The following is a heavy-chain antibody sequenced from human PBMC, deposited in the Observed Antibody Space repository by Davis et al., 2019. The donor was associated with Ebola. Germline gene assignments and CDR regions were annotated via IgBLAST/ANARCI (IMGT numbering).Heavy chain of an antibody. J-gene: IGHJ1*01. CDR2: IYSSGRT. D-gene: IGHD3-16*01. CDR3: ARGISGGTVTLGD. CDR1: GFTVSSNY. V-gene: IGHV3-66*02. Sequence: GESLKISCAASGFTVSSNYMSWVRQAPGKGLEWVAAIYSSGRTFYADSVKGRFTISRDNSNNTPYLQMDTLRTEDTAVYHCARGISGGTVTLGDWGQGTLVTVSS.